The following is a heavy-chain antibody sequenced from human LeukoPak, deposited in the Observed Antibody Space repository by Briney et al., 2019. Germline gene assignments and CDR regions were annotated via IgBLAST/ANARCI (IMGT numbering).Heavy chain of an antibody. CDR2: ISAYNGNT. CDR3: AREDSKPPYNWFDP. J-gene: IGHJ5*02. Sequence: GASVTVSCKASGYTFTSYGISWVRQAPGQGLEWMGWISAYNGNTNYAQKLQGRVTMTTDTSTSTAYMELRSLRSDDTAVYYCAREDSKPPYNWFDPWGQGTLVTVSS. CDR1: GYTFTSYG. D-gene: IGHD4-11*01. V-gene: IGHV1-18*01.